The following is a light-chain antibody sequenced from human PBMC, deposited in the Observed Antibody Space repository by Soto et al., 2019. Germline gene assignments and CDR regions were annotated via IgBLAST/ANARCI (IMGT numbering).Light chain of an antibody. CDR3: QQRSDGPAYT. V-gene: IGKV3-11*01. J-gene: IGKJ2*01. CDR2: DAY. Sequence: VVLTQSPATRSLSPGERATLSCRASQSVSSHLAWYQQRPGQAPRLLIYDAYNRATGIPGRFSGSGYGTDFTLTISSLEPADFALYYCQQRSDGPAYTFGQGTRLDIK. CDR1: QSVSSH.